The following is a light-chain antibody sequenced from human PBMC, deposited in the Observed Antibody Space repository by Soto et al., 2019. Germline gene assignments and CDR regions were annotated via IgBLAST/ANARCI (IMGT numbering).Light chain of an antibody. CDR3: QKYNGAPFT. J-gene: IGKJ4*02. CDR1: QGISNH. CDR2: GAS. V-gene: IGKV1-27*01. Sequence: DIQMTPSPSSLSASVGDRVTITCRASQGISNHLAWYQQKPGKVPKVLIYGASILQSGVPSRFSGSGSRTDFTLPISSLQPEDVATYYCQKYNGAPFTFGGGTKVEIK.